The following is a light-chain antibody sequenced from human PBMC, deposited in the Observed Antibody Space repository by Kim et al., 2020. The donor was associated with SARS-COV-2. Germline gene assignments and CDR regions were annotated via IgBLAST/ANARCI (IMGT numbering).Light chain of an antibody. Sequence: YQGQTARITCSGDKLREKYDGWYEKKPGQYNVLDIYQDSKRHSGIPERLAGSKAGKTDTLTISGTQAMDEAEYYCTAWDSRTAWVFGGGTKLTAL. CDR2: QDS. CDR1: KLREKY. V-gene: IGLV3-1*01. CDR3: TAWDSRTAWV. J-gene: IGLJ3*02.